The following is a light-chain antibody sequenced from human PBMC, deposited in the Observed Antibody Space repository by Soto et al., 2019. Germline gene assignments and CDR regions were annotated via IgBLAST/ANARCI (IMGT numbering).Light chain of an antibody. Sequence: ESVLTQSPAILSMSPGERATLSCRASQSVSSYFAWYQQKPGQAPRLLIYDASNRATGVPARFSGSGSGTNFALTLSSLVPEDFAVYYCQQRRYWPVTFGPGTKVEIK. CDR1: QSVSSY. CDR2: DAS. CDR3: QQRRYWPVT. J-gene: IGKJ1*01. V-gene: IGKV3-11*01.